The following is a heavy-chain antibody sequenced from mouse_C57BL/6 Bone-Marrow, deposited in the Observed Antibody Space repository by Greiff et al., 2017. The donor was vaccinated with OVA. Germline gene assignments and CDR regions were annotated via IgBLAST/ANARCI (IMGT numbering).Heavy chain of an antibody. V-gene: IGHV1-50*01. CDR2: IDPSDSYT. CDR1: GYTFTSYW. Sequence: VQLQQPGAELVKPGASVKLSCKASGYTFTSYWMQWVKQRPGQGLEWIGEIDPSDSYTNYNQKFKGKATLTVDTSSSTAYMQLSSLTSEDSAVYYCARRGTTVPHWYFDVWGTGTTVTVSS. D-gene: IGHD1-1*01. J-gene: IGHJ1*03. CDR3: ARRGTTVPHWYFDV.